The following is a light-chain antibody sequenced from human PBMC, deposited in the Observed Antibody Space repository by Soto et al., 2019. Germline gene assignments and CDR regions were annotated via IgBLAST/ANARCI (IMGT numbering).Light chain of an antibody. Sequence: ENLLTQSPGTLSLSRRERSTLXXRASQSVSSDYVAWYQQRPGQAPRFXIYRASSRATGISDRFSGSGSGTDFTLTISRLEPEDFALYYCLQYVSSPLTFGGGTKVDIK. V-gene: IGKV3-20*01. CDR2: RAS. J-gene: IGKJ4*01. CDR1: QSVSSDY. CDR3: LQYVSSPLT.